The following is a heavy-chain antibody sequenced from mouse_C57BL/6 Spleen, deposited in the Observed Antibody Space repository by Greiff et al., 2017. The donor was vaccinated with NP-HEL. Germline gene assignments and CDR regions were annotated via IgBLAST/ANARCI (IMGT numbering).Heavy chain of an antibody. Sequence: QVQLKQSGPGLVQPSQSLSITCTVSGFSLTSYGVNWVRQSPGKGLEWLGGIWSGGSTDYNAAFISGLSNSKDNSKSQVFFIMNRLQADDTAIYYCARDSGYYEYFDVWGTGTTVTVSS. CDR3: ARDSGYYEYFDV. CDR1: GFSLTSYG. D-gene: IGHD2-3*01. J-gene: IGHJ1*03. CDR2: IWSGGST. V-gene: IGHV2-2*01.